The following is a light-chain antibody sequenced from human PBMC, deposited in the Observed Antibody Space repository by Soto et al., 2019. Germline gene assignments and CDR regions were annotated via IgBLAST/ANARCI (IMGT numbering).Light chain of an antibody. CDR3: SSYTSSTLLM. CDR2: DVN. CDR1: GSDVGAYNY. V-gene: IGLV2-14*01. Sequence: QSVLTQPASVSGSPGQSITISCTGTGSDVGAYNYLSWYQQHPGRAPKLIIYDVNNRPSGVSNRFSGSMSGNTASLTISGLQAEDEADYYCSSYTSSTLLMFGGGTKLTVL. J-gene: IGLJ3*02.